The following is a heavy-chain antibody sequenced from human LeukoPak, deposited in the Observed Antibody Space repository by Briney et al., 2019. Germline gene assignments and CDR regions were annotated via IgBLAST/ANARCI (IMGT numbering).Heavy chain of an antibody. CDR1: GFTFNTYA. D-gene: IGHD2-8*01. Sequence: GGSLRLSCAASGFTFNTYAMSWVRQAPGKGLEWVSGISGSGRTTYYADSVKGRFTISRDNSKNTLFVQMNSLRAEDTAVYYCAKDRRELGVFDIWGQGTMVTVSS. CDR3: AKDRRELGVFDI. J-gene: IGHJ3*02. CDR2: ISGSGRTT. V-gene: IGHV3-23*01.